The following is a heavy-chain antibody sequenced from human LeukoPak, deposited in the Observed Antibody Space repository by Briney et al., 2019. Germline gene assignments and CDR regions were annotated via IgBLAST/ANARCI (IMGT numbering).Heavy chain of an antibody. Sequence: SETLSLTCAVYGGSFSGYYWSWIRQPPGKGLEWIGEINHSGSTNYNPSLKSRVTISVDTSKNQFSLKLSSVTAADTAVYYCARAPGGYGSGSRGAFDIWGQGTMVTVSS. D-gene: IGHD3-10*01. CDR2: INHSGST. CDR3: ARAPGGYGSGSRGAFDI. V-gene: IGHV4-34*01. J-gene: IGHJ3*02. CDR1: GGSFSGYY.